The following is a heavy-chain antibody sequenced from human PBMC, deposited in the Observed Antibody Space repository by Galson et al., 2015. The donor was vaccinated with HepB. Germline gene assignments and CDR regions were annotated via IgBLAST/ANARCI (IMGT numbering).Heavy chain of an antibody. J-gene: IGHJ4*01. V-gene: IGHV3-73*01. D-gene: IGHD6-13*01. CDR3: ARLGDFSGYSSR. CDR2: IRSKANSYAT. CDR1: GFTFSGSA. Sequence: SLRLSCAASGFTFSGSAIHWVRQASGKGPEWVGRIRSKANSYATSYVPSLEGRFTISRDDSKNMAYLHMRSLKSEDTAVYYCARLGDFSGYSSRWGQGTLVTVSS.